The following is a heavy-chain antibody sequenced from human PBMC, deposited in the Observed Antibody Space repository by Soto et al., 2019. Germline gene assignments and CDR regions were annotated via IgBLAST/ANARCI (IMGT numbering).Heavy chain of an antibody. D-gene: IGHD4-4*01. CDR2: IYYSGST. Sequence: SETLSLTCTVSGGSISSYYWSWIRQPPGKGLEWIGYIYYSGSTNYNPSLKSRVTISVDTSKNQFSLKLSSVTAADTAVYYCARLVYSNYGYYYYYYMDVWGKGTTVTVSS. CDR3: ARLVYSNYGYYYYYYMDV. J-gene: IGHJ6*03. CDR1: GGSISSYY. V-gene: IGHV4-59*08.